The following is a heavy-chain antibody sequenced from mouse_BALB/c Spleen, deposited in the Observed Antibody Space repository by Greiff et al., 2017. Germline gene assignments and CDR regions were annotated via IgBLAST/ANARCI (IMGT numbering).Heavy chain of an antibody. CDR2: IWAGGST. J-gene: IGHJ4*01. D-gene: IGHD2-4*01. CDR1: GFSLTSYG. CDR3: ARGGEMITTTGYAMDY. Sequence: VKLQESGPGLVAPSQSLSITCTVSGFSLTSYGVHWVRQPPGKGLEWLGVIWAGGSTNYNSALMSRLSISKDNSKSQVFLKMNSLQTDDTAMYYCARGGEMITTTGYAMDYWGQGTSVTVSS. V-gene: IGHV2-9*02.